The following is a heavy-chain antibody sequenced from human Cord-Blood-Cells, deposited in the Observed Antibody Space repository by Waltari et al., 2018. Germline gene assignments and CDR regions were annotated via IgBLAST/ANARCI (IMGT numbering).Heavy chain of an antibody. Sequence: QVQLQQWGAGLLKPSETLSLTCAVYGGSFSGYYWSWIRQPPGKGLEWIGEINHSGSTNPNPSLKSLVTISVDTSKNQFSLKLSSVTAADTAVYYCARPSYYDILTGYYNYYFDYWGQGTLVTVSS. CDR2: INHSGST. CDR3: ARPSYYDILTGYYNYYFDY. CDR1: GGSFSGYY. J-gene: IGHJ4*02. D-gene: IGHD3-9*01. V-gene: IGHV4-34*01.